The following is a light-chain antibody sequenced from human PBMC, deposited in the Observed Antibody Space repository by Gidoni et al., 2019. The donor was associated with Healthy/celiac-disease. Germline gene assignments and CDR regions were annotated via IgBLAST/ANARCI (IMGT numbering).Light chain of an antibody. CDR2: LGS. J-gene: IGKJ1*01. CDR3: MQALQTPLT. CDR1: QSLLHSNGYNY. V-gene: IGKV2-28*01. Sequence: DIVMTQSPLSLPVTPGEPASISCRSSQSLLHSNGYNYLDWYLQKPAQSPQLLIYLGSNRASGVPDRFSGSGSGTDFTLKISRVEAEDVGVYYCMQALQTPLTFGQGTKVEIK.